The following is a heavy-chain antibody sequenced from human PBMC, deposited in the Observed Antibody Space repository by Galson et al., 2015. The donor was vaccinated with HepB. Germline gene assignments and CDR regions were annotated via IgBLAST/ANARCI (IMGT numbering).Heavy chain of an antibody. CDR3: ARDYDFWSGYYAPVAHRGYYYGMDV. Sequence: SLRLSCAASGFTFSSYWMHWVRQAPGKGLVWVSRINSDGSSTSYADSVKGRFTITRDNAKNTLYLQMNSLRAEDTAVYYCARDYDFWSGYYAPVAHRGYYYGMDVWGQGTTVTVSS. CDR2: INSDGSST. V-gene: IGHV3-74*01. J-gene: IGHJ6*02. D-gene: IGHD3-3*01. CDR1: GFTFSSYW.